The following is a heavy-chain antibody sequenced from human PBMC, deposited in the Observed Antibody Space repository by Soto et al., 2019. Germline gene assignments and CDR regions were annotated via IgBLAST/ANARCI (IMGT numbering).Heavy chain of an antibody. CDR2: ISYAGSNK. V-gene: IGHV3-30*18. CDR3: AKDNCISTSCYRLYNWFDP. D-gene: IGHD2-2*01. CDR1: GFTFSSYG. Sequence: QVQLVESGGGVVQPGRSLRLSCAASGFTFSSYGMHWVRQAPGKGLEWVAVISYAGSNKYYVDSVKGRFTISRDNSKNTLYLQMNSLRAEDTAVYYCAKDNCISTSCYRLYNWFDPWGQGTLVTVSS. J-gene: IGHJ5*02.